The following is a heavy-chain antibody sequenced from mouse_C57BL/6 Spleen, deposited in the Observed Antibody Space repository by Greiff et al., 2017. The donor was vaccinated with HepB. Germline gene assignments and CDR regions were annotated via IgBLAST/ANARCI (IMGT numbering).Heavy chain of an antibody. J-gene: IGHJ2*01. CDR1: GYTFPSYW. CDR3: ARCGNYEY. CDR2: IYPGSGST. Sequence: QVQLQQPGAELVKPGASVKMSCKASGYTFPSYWLTWVKQRPGQGLEWIGDIYPGSGSTNYNEKFKRKATLTVVTSSRTACMQLSSLTSEDSAVYYCARCGNYEYWGQGTTLTVSS. D-gene: IGHD2-1*01. V-gene: IGHV1-55*01.